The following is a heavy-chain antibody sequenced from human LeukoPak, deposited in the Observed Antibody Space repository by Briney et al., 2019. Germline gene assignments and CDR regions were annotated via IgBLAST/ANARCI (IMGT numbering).Heavy chain of an antibody. Sequence: GGSLRLSCAAPGFTFSSYAMSWVRQAPGKGLEWVSAISGSGGSTYYADSVKGRFTISRDNSKNTLYLQMNSLRAEDTAVYYCAHLNVVYAIMMDWGQGTLVTVSS. CDR2: ISGSGGST. D-gene: IGHD2-8*02. V-gene: IGHV3-23*01. CDR1: GFTFSSYA. CDR3: AHLNVVYAIMMD. J-gene: IGHJ4*02.